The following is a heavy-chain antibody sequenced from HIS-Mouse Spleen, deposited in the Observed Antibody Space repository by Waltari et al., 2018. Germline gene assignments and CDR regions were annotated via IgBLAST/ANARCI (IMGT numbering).Heavy chain of an antibody. CDR3: AREIPYSSSWYDWYFDL. V-gene: IGHV4-39*07. Sequence: QLQLQESGPGLVKPSETLSLTCTVSGGSISSSRYYWGWLRHPPGKGLEWIGSIYYSGRTYYNPSLKSRVTISVDTSKNQFSLKLSSVTAADTAVYYCAREIPYSSSWYDWYFDLWGRGTLVTVSS. J-gene: IGHJ2*01. D-gene: IGHD6-13*01. CDR2: IYYSGRT. CDR1: GGSISSSRYY.